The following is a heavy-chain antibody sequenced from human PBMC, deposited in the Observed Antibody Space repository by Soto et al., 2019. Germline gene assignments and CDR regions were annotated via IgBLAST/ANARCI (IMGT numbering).Heavy chain of an antibody. CDR3: ARDWDRGGGSYLWKFDL. J-gene: IGHJ2*01. CDR1: GFALTPYA. V-gene: IGHV3-30-3*01. CDR2: ISYDGSYK. D-gene: IGHD1-26*01. Sequence: QEQLVESGGGVVQPGRSLRLSCAASGFALTPYAMHWVRQAPGKGLEWVAIISYDGSYKSYGDVVKGRFSISRDNSENSLYLQMDTLRSEDTAVYYCARDWDRGGGSYLWKFDLWGRGTLVTVSS.